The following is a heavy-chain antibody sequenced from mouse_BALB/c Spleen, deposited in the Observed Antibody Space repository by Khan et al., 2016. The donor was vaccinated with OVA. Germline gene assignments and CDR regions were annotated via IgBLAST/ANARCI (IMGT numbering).Heavy chain of an antibody. J-gene: IGHJ3*01. Sequence: EVQLVESGGDLVKPGGSLKLSCAASGFTFSSYSMSWVRQTPDKRLEWVATTSSDGDYSYFPDRVKGRFPISRDTDKNTLNLKHSSLKSEDTALYDCARHLTGSFAYWGQGTLVTVSA. D-gene: IGHD4-1*01. V-gene: IGHV5-6*01. CDR3: ARHLTGSFAY. CDR1: GFTFSSYS. CDR2: TSSDGDYS.